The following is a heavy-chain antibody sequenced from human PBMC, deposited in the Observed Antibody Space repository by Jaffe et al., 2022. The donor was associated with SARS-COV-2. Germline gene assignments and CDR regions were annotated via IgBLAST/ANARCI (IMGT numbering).Heavy chain of an antibody. CDR3: ARLVSIADFDH. J-gene: IGHJ4*02. CDR2: IYPRDSDV. Sequence: EVQLAQSGAEVKKPGESLKISCEASGYSFTSHWIGWVRQVPGKGLEWMGIIYPRDSDVRYSPSSLGRVTISADKSTNTAYLQWSSLNASDTAIYYCARLVSIADFDHWGQGTLVSVSS. D-gene: IGHD2-8*01. CDR1: GYSFTSHW. V-gene: IGHV5-51*01.